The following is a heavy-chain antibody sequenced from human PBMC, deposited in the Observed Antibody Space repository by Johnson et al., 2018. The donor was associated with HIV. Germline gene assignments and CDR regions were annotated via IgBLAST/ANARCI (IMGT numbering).Heavy chain of an antibody. CDR1: GFTFSDHY. J-gene: IGHJ3*02. D-gene: IGHD1-26*01. V-gene: IGHV3-72*01. CDR3: AREPEGWAFDI. Sequence: VQLVESGGGLVQPGGSLRLSCAASGFTFSDHYMDWVRQAPGKGLEWVGRSRNKANSYTTEYAASVKGRFTTSRDDSKNSLYLQMNSLKTEDTAVYYCAREPEGWAFDIWGQGTMVTVSS. CDR2: SRNKANSYTT.